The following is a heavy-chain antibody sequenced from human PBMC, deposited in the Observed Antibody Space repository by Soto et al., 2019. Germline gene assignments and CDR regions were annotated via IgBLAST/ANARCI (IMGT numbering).Heavy chain of an antibody. CDR2: IYNSGNT. CDR3: AAPPRY. CDR1: GGSISSYY. D-gene: IGHD6-6*01. J-gene: IGHJ4*02. V-gene: IGHV4-59*01. Sequence: QVQLQESGPGLVKPSETLSLTCTVSGGSISSYYWNWIRQPPGKGLEWIGYIYNSGNTNYNPSLRSRVTISVDTSKNQFSLKLTSVTAADTAVDYCAAPPRYWGQGTLVTVSS.